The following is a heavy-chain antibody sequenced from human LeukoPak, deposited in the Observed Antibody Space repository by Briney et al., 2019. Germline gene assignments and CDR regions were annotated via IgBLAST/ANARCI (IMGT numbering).Heavy chain of an antibody. CDR1: GGSISSSSYY. V-gene: IGHV4-39*07. D-gene: IGHD1-14*01. J-gene: IGHJ4*02. Sequence: NTSETLSLTCTVSGGSISSSSYYWGWIRQPPGKGLEWIGSIYYSGSTYYNPSLKSRVTISVDTSKNQFSLKLSSVTAADTAVYYCARDLGDPEAVWGQGTLVTVSS. CDR3: ARDLGDPEAV. CDR2: IYYSGST.